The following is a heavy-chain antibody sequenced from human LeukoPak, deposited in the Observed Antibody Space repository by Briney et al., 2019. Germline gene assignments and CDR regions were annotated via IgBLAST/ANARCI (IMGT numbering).Heavy chain of an antibody. D-gene: IGHD6-19*01. CDR2: INPSGGST. Sequence: GASVKVSCKASGYTFTSYYMHWVRQAPGQGLEWMGIINPSGGSTSYAQKFQGRVTMTRDTSISTAYMELSRLRSDDTAVYYCARGGRIAVAGLRIYYFDYWGQGTLVTVSS. V-gene: IGHV1-46*01. CDR1: GYTFTSYY. J-gene: IGHJ4*02. CDR3: ARGGRIAVAGLRIYYFDY.